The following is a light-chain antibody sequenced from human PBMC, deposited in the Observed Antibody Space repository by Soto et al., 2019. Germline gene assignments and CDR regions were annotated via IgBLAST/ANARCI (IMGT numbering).Light chain of an antibody. J-gene: IGKJ1*01. CDR1: QSVSTY. V-gene: IGKV3-11*01. CDR2: DAS. Sequence: TRSPATVSVSPGQRVTLSCRARQSVSTYLAWYQQKPGQAPRLLIYDASNRATGIPARFSGSGSGTDFTLTISSLEPEDFAVYYCQQRSNWPWTFGQGTKVDIK. CDR3: QQRSNWPWT.